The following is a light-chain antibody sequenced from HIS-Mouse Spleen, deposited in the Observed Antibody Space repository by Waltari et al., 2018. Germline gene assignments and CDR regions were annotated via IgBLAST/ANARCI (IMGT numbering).Light chain of an antibody. CDR1: QGISSY. CDR2: AAS. CDR3: QQYYSYLFT. V-gene: IGKV1-8*01. J-gene: IGKJ3*01. Sequence: AIRMTQSPSSLSASTGDRVTITCRASQGISSYLAWYQQKPGKAPKLLIYAASTLQSWVPSRFSGSGSVTDFTLTISCLQSEDFATYYCQQYYSYLFTFGPGTKVDIK.